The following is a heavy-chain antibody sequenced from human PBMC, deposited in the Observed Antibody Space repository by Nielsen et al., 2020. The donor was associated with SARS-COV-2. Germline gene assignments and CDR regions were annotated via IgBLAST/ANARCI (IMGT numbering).Heavy chain of an antibody. J-gene: IGHJ6*02. V-gene: IGHV3-7*01. Sequence: GESLKISCAASGFTFSSYWMSWVRQAPGKGLEWVANTKQDGSEKYYVDSVKGRFTISRDNAKNSLYLQMNSLRAEDTAVYYCARDEVLTIFGVVKYYYYYGMDVWGQGTTVTVSS. D-gene: IGHD3-3*01. CDR2: TKQDGSEK. CDR3: ARDEVLTIFGVVKYYYYYGMDV. CDR1: GFTFSSYW.